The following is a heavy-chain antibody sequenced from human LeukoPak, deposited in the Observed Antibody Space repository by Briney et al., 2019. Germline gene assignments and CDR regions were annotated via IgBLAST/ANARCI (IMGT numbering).Heavy chain of an antibody. CDR1: GFTFSSYA. D-gene: IGHD3-9*01. CDR2: ISGAGGTT. CDR3: ASDLRYFDWLVSPVPDY. V-gene: IGHV3-23*01. J-gene: IGHJ4*02. Sequence: GESLRLSCAASGFTFSSYAMSWVRQAPGKGLEWVSAISGAGGTTYDADSLKGRFTISRDNSKNTLYLQMNSLRVEDTAVYYCASDLRYFDWLVSPVPDYWGQGTLVTVSS.